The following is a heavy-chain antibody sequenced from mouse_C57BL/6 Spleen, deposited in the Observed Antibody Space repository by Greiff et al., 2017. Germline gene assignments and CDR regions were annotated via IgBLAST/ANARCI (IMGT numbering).Heavy chain of an antibody. CDR3: AREHGNDDDMDY. CDR2: IDPSDSYT. Sequence: VQLQQPGAELVRPGTSVKLSCKASGYTFTSYWMHWVKQRPGQGLEWIGVIDPSDSYTNYNQKFKGKATLTVDTSSSTTYMQISSLKSEDSAVYDCAREHGNDDDMDYGGQGTTVNVSS. D-gene: IGHD2-2*01. J-gene: IGHJ4*01. CDR1: GYTFTSYW. V-gene: IGHV1-59*01.